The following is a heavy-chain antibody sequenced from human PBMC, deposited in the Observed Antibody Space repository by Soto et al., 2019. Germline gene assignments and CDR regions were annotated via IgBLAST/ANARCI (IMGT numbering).Heavy chain of an antibody. D-gene: IGHD3-3*01. Sequence: SETLSLTCTVSGGSISTRGYYWSWIRRHPGKGLEWIGYIYYSGSTYYNPSLKSRVTLSVDTSKNQFSLKLISVTAADTAVYYCARVGAIIGDYWGQGTLVTVSS. CDR1: GGSISTRGYY. CDR2: IYYSGST. V-gene: IGHV4-31*03. CDR3: ARVGAIIGDY. J-gene: IGHJ4*02.